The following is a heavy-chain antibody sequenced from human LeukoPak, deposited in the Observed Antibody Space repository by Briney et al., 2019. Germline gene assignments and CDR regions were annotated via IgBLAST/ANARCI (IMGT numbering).Heavy chain of an antibody. J-gene: IGHJ4*02. CDR1: GYTFTSYG. CDR3: ARLGGSGSWYVPGDY. CDR2: ISAYNGNT. V-gene: IGHV1-18*01. D-gene: IGHD6-13*01. Sequence: GASVKVSCKASGYTFTSYGISWVRQAPGQGLEWMGWISAYNGNTNYAQKLQGRVTMTTDTSTSTAYMELRSLRSDDTAVYYCARLGGSGSWYVPGDYWGQGTLVTVSS.